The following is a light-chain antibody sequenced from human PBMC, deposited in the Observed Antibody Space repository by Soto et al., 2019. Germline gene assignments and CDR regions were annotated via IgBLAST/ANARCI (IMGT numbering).Light chain of an antibody. J-gene: IGKJ4*01. V-gene: IGKV1-39*01. CDR3: QQSCSNPLT. CDR2: AAS. CDR1: QSINNY. Sequence: DLQMTQSPASLAASVGDRVAITCRASQSINNYLSWYQQIIGKAPNLLIYAASNLQRGVPSRFSGSGSGTDFTLTISSLQPEDFETYYCQQSCSNPLTFGGGTKVDIK.